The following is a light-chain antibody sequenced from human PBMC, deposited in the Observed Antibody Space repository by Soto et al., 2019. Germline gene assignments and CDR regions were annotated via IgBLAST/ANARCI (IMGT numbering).Light chain of an antibody. V-gene: IGKV3-15*01. Sequence: EIEMTQSPATLSVSPGERATLSCRASQSVSTNLAWYQQKPDQAPRLLIYAASTRATGIPARFSGSGSGTEFSLTISSLQSEDFAVYYCQQYNMWPLHTFGQGTKLEIK. CDR3: QQYNMWPLHT. CDR1: QSVSTN. CDR2: AAS. J-gene: IGKJ2*01.